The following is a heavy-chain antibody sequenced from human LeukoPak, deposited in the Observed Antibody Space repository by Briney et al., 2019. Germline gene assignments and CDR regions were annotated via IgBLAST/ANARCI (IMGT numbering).Heavy chain of an antibody. J-gene: IGHJ4*02. CDR1: GGSISSHY. CDR2: IYYIGST. Sequence: PSETLSLTCTVSGGSISSHYWSWVRQPPGKGLGWVGYIYYIGSTNYNPSLKSRVTISVDTSKNQFSLKLSSVTAAHTPVYYCASTSGYGSPFAYFDYGGQGTQVTVPP. CDR3: ASTSGYGSPFAYFDY. D-gene: IGHD5-12*01. V-gene: IGHV4-59*11.